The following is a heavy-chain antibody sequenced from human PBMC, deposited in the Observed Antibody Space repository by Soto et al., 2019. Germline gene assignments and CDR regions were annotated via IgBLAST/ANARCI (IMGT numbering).Heavy chain of an antibody. CDR1: GFTFKNFA. CDR2: ISYAGTNK. Sequence: PGGSLRLSCSASGFTFKNFAMHWVRQAPGKGLEWVAVISYAGTNKYYADSVKGRSTMSRDDSENTVYLQMNSLRVEDTAVYFCARDRGSGLRDFDYWGQGTLVTVSS. CDR3: ARDRGSGLRDFDY. V-gene: IGHV3-30-3*01. D-gene: IGHD6-19*01. J-gene: IGHJ4*02.